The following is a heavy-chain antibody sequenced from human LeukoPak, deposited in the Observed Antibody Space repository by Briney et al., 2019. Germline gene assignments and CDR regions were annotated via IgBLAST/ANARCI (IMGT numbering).Heavy chain of an antibody. CDR3: TRGSIAYYYMDV. CDR2: IYYSEST. Sequence: SETLSLTCTVSGVSISSYYWSWIRQPPGKGLEWIGNIYYSESTNYNPSLKSRVTISVDTSKNQFSLKLSSVTAADTAVYYCTRGSIAYYYMDVWGKGTTVTISS. CDR1: GVSISSYY. D-gene: IGHD3-22*01. V-gene: IGHV4-59*01. J-gene: IGHJ6*03.